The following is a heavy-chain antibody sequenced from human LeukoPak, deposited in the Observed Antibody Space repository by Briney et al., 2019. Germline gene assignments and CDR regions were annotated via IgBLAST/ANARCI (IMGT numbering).Heavy chain of an antibody. V-gene: IGHV3-21*01. D-gene: IGHD3-22*01. CDR2: ISSSSTYI. CDR1: GFSFSNCG. CDR3: ARGYPDYYDSSGAGAFDI. Sequence: PGGSLRLSCAASGFSFSNCGMNWVRQAPGKGLEWVSSISSSSTYIYYADSVKGRFTISRDNAKNSLYLQMNSLRAEDTAVYYCARGYPDYYDSSGAGAFDIWGQGTMVTVSS. J-gene: IGHJ3*02.